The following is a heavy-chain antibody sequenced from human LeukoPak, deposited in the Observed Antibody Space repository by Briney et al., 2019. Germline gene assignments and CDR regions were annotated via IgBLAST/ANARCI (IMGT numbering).Heavy chain of an antibody. D-gene: IGHD6-13*01. V-gene: IGHV1-18*01. CDR2: ISVYNGNT. J-gene: IGHJ6*02. Sequence: AASVKVSCKAFGYTFTGYGISWVRQAPGEGLEWMGWISVYNGNTNYAQKFQGRVTMTTDTPTSTGYMELSSLRSEDTAVYYCARVPFKAAAAHQYDYYGMDVWGQGTTVTVSS. CDR3: ARVPFKAAAAHQYDYYGMDV. CDR1: GYTFTGYG.